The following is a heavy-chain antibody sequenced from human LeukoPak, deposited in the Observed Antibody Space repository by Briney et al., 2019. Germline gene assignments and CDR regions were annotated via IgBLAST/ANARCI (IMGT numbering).Heavy chain of an antibody. D-gene: IGHD1-26*01. Sequence: GGSLRLSCAASGFTFSSYAMSWVRLAPGKGLEWVSAISGSGGSTYYADSVKGRFTISRDNSKNTLYLQMNSLRAEDTAVYYCAKGIVGATRKINFFDYWGQGTLVTVSS. V-gene: IGHV3-23*01. CDR2: ISGSGGST. CDR1: GFTFSSYA. J-gene: IGHJ4*02. CDR3: AKGIVGATRKINFFDY.